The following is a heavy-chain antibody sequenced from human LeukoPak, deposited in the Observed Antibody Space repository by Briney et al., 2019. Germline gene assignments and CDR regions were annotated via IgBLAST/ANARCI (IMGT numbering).Heavy chain of an antibody. D-gene: IGHD6-13*01. CDR1: GYTFTSYD. V-gene: IGHV1-24*01. Sequence: ASVKVSCKASGYTFTSYDINWVRQATGQGLEWMGGFDPEDGETIYAQKFQGRVTMTEDTSTDTAYMELSSLRSEDTAVYYCATDFAAAGTLPTDWGQGTLVTVSS. J-gene: IGHJ4*02. CDR2: FDPEDGET. CDR3: ATDFAAAGTLPTD.